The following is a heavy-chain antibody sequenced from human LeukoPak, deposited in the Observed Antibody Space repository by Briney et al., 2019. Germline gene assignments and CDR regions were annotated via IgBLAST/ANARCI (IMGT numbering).Heavy chain of an antibody. V-gene: IGHV1-18*01. D-gene: IGHD4-17*01. CDR1: GYTFTRYC. J-gene: IGHJ4*02. CDR3: AREYGDYTRGLDY. Sequence: ASVKVPCKASGYTFTRYCISWVRQAPGHGLEWMGWISAYNGNTNYAQKLQGRVTMTTDTSTSTAYMELRSLRSDDTAVYYCAREYGDYTRGLDYWGQGTLVTVSS. CDR2: ISAYNGNT.